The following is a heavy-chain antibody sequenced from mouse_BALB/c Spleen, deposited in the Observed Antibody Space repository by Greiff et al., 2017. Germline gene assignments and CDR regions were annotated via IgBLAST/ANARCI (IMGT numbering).Heavy chain of an antibody. CDR2: INSTGGST. CDR1: GFTFSSYC. V-gene: IGHV5-6-3*01. CDR3: ARGDYDD. D-gene: IGHD2-4*01. J-gene: IGHJ2*01. Sequence: EVKLVESGAGLVQPGGSLKLSCAASGFTFSSYCMSWVRQTPDKRLELVATINSTGGSTYYPDSVKGRFTISRDTAKNTLYLQMSSLKSEDTAMYYCARGDYDDWGQGTTLTVSS.